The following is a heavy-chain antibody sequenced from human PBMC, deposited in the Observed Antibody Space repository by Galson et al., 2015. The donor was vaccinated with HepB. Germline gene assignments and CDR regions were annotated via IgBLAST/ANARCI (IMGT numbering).Heavy chain of an antibody. CDR2: IHYTGST. CDR3: ATMVTSGYFDY. Sequence: SETLSLTCSVSSGSINTYYWSWIRQSPGEGLQWVGYIHYTGSTEYNPSLRSRVTISVDTSENLFSPKLRSVTAADTAVYYCATMVTSGYFDYWGQGTLVTVSS. J-gene: IGHJ4*02. CDR1: SGSINTYY. D-gene: IGHD2-21*02. V-gene: IGHV4-59*01.